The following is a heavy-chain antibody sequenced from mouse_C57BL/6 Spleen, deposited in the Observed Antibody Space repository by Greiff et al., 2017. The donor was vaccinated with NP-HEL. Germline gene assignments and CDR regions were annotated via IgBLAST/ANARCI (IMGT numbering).Heavy chain of an antibody. CDR1: GYTFTSYW. D-gene: IGHD2-3*01. CDR2: IHPNSGST. CDR3: ASRWLLRSFFDY. Sequence: QVQLQQPGAELVKPGASVKLSCKASGYTFTSYWMHWVKQRPGQGLEWIGMIHPNSGSTNYNEKFKGKATLTADKSSSTAYMELRSLTSEDSAVYFCASRWLLRSFFDYWGQGTTLTVSS. J-gene: IGHJ2*01. V-gene: IGHV1-64*01.